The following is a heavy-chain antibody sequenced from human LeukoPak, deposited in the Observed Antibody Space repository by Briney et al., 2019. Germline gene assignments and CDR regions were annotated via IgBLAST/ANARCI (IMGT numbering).Heavy chain of an antibody. D-gene: IGHD5-18*01. CDR2: VYYTGTT. J-gene: IGHJ5*02. Sequence: SETLSLTCTVSGGSITDYYWNWLRQSPEKGLEWIGYVYYTGTTYYSPSLKSRVAISLDMAKNQYSLNLNSVTAPATALYYYARGQGYSYARGVNWFDPWGEGTLVTVSS. V-gene: IGHV4-59*01. CDR3: ARGQGYSYARGVNWFDP. CDR1: GGSITDYY.